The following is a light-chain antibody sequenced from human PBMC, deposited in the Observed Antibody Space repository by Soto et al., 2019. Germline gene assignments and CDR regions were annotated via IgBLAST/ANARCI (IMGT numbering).Light chain of an antibody. CDR3: QQSYSSTWT. Sequence: EIVLTQSPGTLSLSPGERATLSCRASQSVNNNYVAWYQQKPGQAPRLLIFRASNKATGIPDRFSGSGSGTEFTLTISSLQREDFAIYYCQQSYSSTWTFGQGTRWIS. J-gene: IGKJ1*01. CDR2: RAS. V-gene: IGKV3-20*01. CDR1: QSVNNNY.